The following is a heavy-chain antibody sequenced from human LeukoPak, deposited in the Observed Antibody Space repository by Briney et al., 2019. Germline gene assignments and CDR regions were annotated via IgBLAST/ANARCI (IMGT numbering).Heavy chain of an antibody. CDR1: GFTFSSYA. CDR2: ISYDGSNK. V-gene: IGHV3-30*04. J-gene: IGHJ4*02. D-gene: IGHD1-1*01. CDR3: AKDGPVYSGTFDY. Sequence: QPGRSLRLSCAASGFTFSSYAMHWVRQAPGKGLEWVAVISYDGSNKYYADSVKGRFTISRDNSKNTLYLQMNSLRAEDTAVYYCAKDGPVYSGTFDYWGQGTLVTVSS.